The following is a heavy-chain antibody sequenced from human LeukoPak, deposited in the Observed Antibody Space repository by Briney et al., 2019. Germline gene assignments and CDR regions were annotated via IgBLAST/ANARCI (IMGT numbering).Heavy chain of an antibody. V-gene: IGHV1-2*02. CDR3: ARDVVGRGYYYYMDV. J-gene: IGHJ6*03. CDR2: INPNSGGT. D-gene: IGHD2-15*01. Sequence: ASVKVSCKASGYTFTGYYMHWVRQAPGQGLEWMGWINPNSGGTNYAQKFQGRVTMTRDTSISTAYMGLSRLRSDDTAVYYCARDVVGRGYYYYMDVWGKGTTVTVSS. CDR1: GYTFTGYY.